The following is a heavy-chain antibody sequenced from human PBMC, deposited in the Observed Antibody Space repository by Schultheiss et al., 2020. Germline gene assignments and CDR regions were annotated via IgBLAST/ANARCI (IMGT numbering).Heavy chain of an antibody. CDR2: ISWNSGSI. CDR1: GFPFDDYA. CDR3: AKEMDPYYYGSGSYEDAFDI. J-gene: IGHJ3*02. V-gene: IGHV3-9*01. Sequence: SLKISCAASGFPFDDYAMHWVRQAPGKGLEWVSGISWNSGSIGYADSVKGRFTISRDNAKNSLYLQMNSLRAEDTALYYCAKEMDPYYYGSGSYEDAFDIWGQGTMVTV. D-gene: IGHD3-10*01.